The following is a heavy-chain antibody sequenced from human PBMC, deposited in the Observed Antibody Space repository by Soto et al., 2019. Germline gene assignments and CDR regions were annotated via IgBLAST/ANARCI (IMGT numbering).Heavy chain of an antibody. CDR2: IYYSGST. CDR1: GGSISSYY. J-gene: IGHJ5*02. D-gene: IGHD3-10*01. V-gene: IGHV4-59*08. Sequence: SETLSLTCTVSGGSISSYYWSWIRQPPGKGLEWIGYIYYSGSTNYNPSLKSRVTISVDTSKNQFSLKLSSVTAADTAVYYCAMLSGNYGSGSYSLYKWFDPWGQGTLVTVS. CDR3: AMLSGNYGSGSYSLYKWFDP.